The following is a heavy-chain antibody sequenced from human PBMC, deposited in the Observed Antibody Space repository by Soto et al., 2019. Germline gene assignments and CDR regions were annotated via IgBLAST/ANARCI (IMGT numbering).Heavy chain of an antibody. CDR1: RFTFNTFA. CDR2: INAGGGNT. CDR3: VKDHLMNTVTTGGY. Sequence: VQLLESGGDLVQPGGSLRLSCVTSRFTFNTFAMSWVRQAPGEGLEWVSAINAGGGNTHYADSVKGRFTISRDTSKNTLYLQMNTLRPEDTAVYYCVKDHLMNTVTTGGYWGQGTLVTVSS. D-gene: IGHD4-17*01. V-gene: IGHV3-23*01. J-gene: IGHJ4*02.